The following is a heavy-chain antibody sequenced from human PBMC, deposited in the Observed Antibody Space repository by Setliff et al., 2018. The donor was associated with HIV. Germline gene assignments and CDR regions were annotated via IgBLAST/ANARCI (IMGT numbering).Heavy chain of an antibody. D-gene: IGHD1-26*01. V-gene: IGHV4-39*07. Sequence: PSETLSLTCTVSGGSIISSSDYWVWIRQPPGKGLEWIGTIYYSGSTYYNPSLKSRVTISADTSKNQFSLKLSSVTAADTAVYYCARKPSILGAEGGGAFDIWGQGTMVTVSS. CDR3: ARKPSILGAEGGGAFDI. J-gene: IGHJ3*02. CDR1: GGSIISSSDY. CDR2: IYYSGST.